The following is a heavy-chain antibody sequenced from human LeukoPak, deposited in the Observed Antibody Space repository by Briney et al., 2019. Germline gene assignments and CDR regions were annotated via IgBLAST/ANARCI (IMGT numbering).Heavy chain of an antibody. CDR1: GFTVSSNY. CDR2: IYSGGNT. V-gene: IGHV3-66*01. CDR3: ARGSMTSVYFPL. Sequence: SGGSLRLSCVGSGFTVSSNYMTWVRQAPGKGLEGVSVIYSGGNTYYADSVKGRFTISRDNSENTLYLQMNSLRAEDTAVYYCARGSMTSVYFPLWGQGTLVTVSS. J-gene: IGHJ1*01.